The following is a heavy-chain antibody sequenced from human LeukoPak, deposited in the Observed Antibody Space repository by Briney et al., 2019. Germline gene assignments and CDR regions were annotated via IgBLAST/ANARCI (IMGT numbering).Heavy chain of an antibody. Sequence: ASVKVSCKASGYTFTIYAMHWVRQAPGQRLEWMGWINAGNGNTKYSQKFQGRVTITRDTSTSTAYMELRSLRSDDTAVYYCARTRGEMATIVPEVFDYWGQGTLVTVSS. CDR3: ARTRGEMATIVPEVFDY. CDR1: GYTFTIYA. CDR2: INAGNGNT. D-gene: IGHD5-24*01. J-gene: IGHJ4*02. V-gene: IGHV1-3*01.